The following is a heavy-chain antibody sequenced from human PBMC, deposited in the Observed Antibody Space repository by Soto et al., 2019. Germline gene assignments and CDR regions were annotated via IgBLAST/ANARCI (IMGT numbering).Heavy chain of an antibody. CDR3: ARGGLELRLALDY. Sequence: SETLSLTCAVSGGSISSGGYSWSWIRQPPGKGLEWIGYIYHSGSTYYNPSLKSRVTISVDRSKNQFSLKLSSVTAADTAVYYCARGGLELRLALDYWGQGTLVTVS. V-gene: IGHV4-30-2*01. J-gene: IGHJ4*02. D-gene: IGHD1-7*01. CDR2: IYHSGST. CDR1: GGSISSGGYS.